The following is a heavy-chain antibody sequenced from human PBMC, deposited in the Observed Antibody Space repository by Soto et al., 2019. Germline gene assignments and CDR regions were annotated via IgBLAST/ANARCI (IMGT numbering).Heavy chain of an antibody. CDR1: GGSISSGGYY. Sequence: SETLSLTCTVSGGSISSGGYYWSWIRQHPGKGLEWIGYIYYSGSTYYNPSLKSRVTMSVDTSKNQLSLKLSSVTAADTAVYYCASPGLRYFDWLEYMDVWGKGTTVTVSS. CDR2: IYYSGST. V-gene: IGHV4-31*03. CDR3: ASPGLRYFDWLEYMDV. J-gene: IGHJ6*03. D-gene: IGHD3-9*01.